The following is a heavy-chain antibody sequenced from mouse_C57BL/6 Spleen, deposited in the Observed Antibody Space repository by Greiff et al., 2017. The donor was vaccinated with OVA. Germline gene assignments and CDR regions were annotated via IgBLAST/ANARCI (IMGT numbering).Heavy chain of an antibody. CDR1: GYTFTSYW. CDR3: ARGYSNYLYYFDY. D-gene: IGHD2-5*01. Sequence: VQLQQSGAELVKPGASVKLSCKASGYTFTSYWMHWVKQRPGQGLEWIGMIHPNSGSTNYNEKFKSKATLTVDKSSSTAYMQLSSLTSEDSAVYYCARGYSNYLYYFDYWGQGTTLTVSS. J-gene: IGHJ2*01. CDR2: IHPNSGST. V-gene: IGHV1-64*01.